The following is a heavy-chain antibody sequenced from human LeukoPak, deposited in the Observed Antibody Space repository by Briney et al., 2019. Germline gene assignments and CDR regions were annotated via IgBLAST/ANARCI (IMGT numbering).Heavy chain of an antibody. D-gene: IGHD1-26*01. CDR1: GGSISSSSYY. Sequence: SETLSLTCTVSGGSISSSSYYWGWIRQPPGKGLEWIGSIYYSGSTYYNPSLKSRVTISVDTSKNQFSLKLSSVTAADTAVYYSARRSLRGATWFDPWGQGTLVTFSS. V-gene: IGHV4-39*01. CDR2: IYYSGST. J-gene: IGHJ5*02. CDR3: ARRSLRGATWFDP.